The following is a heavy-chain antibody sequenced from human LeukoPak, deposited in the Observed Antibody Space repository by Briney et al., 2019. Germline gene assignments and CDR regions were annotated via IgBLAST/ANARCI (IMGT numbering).Heavy chain of an antibody. CDR1: GFTFRSCA. CDR3: AKDPIFSGSYGVFDS. Sequence: GGSLRLSCTASGFTFRSCAMSWVGQAPGKGLEWVSTIIDSGNSLYYADSVEGRFTISRDNSKNTLYLQMNSLRAGDTAVYYCAKDPIFSGSYGVFDSWGQGTLITVSS. V-gene: IGHV3-23*01. D-gene: IGHD1-26*01. CDR2: IIDSGNSL. J-gene: IGHJ4*02.